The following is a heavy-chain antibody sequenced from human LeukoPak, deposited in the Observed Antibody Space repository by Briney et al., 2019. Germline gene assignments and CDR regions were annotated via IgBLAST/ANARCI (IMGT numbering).Heavy chain of an antibody. CDR1: GFTFSSYG. CDR2: ISYDGSNK. J-gene: IGHJ4*02. V-gene: IGHV3-30*18. CDR3: AKAEWELRAPFDY. Sequence: PGRSLRLSCAASGFTFSSYGMHWVRQAPGKGLEWVAVISYDGSNKYYADSVKGRFTISRDNSKNTLYLQMNSLRAEDTAVYYCAKAEWELRAPFDYWGQGTLVTVSS. D-gene: IGHD1-26*01.